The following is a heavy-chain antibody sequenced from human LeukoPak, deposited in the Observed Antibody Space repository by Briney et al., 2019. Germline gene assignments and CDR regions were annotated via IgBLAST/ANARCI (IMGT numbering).Heavy chain of an antibody. CDR2: IWYDGSNK. CDR3: VQSIGIAASGH. CDR1: GFTFSSYG. Sequence: GGSLRLSCAVSGFTFSSYGMHWVRQVPGQGLEWVAVIWYDGSNKYYGDSVKGRFTISRDNSKNMLYLQMDSLTAEDTAVYYCVQSIGIAASGHWGQGTLVTVSS. D-gene: IGHD6-13*01. J-gene: IGHJ4*02. V-gene: IGHV3-33*01.